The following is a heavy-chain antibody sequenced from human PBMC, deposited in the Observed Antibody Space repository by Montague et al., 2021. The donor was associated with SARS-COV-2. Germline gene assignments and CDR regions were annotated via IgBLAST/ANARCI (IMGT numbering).Heavy chain of an antibody. CDR1: GGSVSSKSYY. J-gene: IGHJ4*02. D-gene: IGHD4-23*01. CDR3: ARRGDYGGPRFDY. Sequence: SETLSLTCAVSGGSVSSKSYYWGWIRQPPGKGLEWIGSIYYSGSTRYNPSLKSRVTISVDTSKNQFSLKLSSATAADTAVYYCARRGDYGGPRFDYWGQGTLVSVSS. V-gene: IGHV4-39*01. CDR2: IYYSGST.